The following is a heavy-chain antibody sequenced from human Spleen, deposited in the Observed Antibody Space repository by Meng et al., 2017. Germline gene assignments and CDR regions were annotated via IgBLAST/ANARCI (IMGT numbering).Heavy chain of an antibody. V-gene: IGHV5-51*01. Sequence: GESLKISCKGSGYSFTSYWIGWVRQMPGKGLEWVGIIYPADSDTRYSPSFQGQVTISVDKSIGTAYLQWSSLKASDTAMYYCARRRRIVRAAGGADYFDYWGQGTLVTVSS. J-gene: IGHJ4*02. CDR3: ARRRRIVRAAGGADYFDY. CDR1: GYSFTSYW. CDR2: IYPADSDT. D-gene: IGHD6-13*01.